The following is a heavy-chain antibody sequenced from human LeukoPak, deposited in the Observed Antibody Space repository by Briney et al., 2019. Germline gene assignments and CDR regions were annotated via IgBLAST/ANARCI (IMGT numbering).Heavy chain of an antibody. D-gene: IGHD5-12*01. J-gene: IGHJ4*02. CDR3: XXXXXXXXXYEWLYYFDY. CDR2: ISGSGGST. CDR1: GFTFSSYA. Sequence: GGSLRLSCAASGFTFSSYAMSWVRQAPGKGLEWVSAISGSGGSTYYADSVKGRFTISRDNSKNTLYLQMNSLRAEDTAVYYCXXXXXXXXXYEWLYYFDYWGQGTLVTVSS. V-gene: IGHV3-23*01.